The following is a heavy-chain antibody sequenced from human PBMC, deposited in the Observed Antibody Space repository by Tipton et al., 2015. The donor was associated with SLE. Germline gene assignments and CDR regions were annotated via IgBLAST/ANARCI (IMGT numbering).Heavy chain of an antibody. D-gene: IGHD4-11*01. Sequence: VQLVQSGAEVKRPGESLKISCKGSGYNFTNYWIAWVRQMPGKGLEWMGIIYPDSDTTYSPSLQGQVTISTDKSISTAYLQWSSLKASDTAMYYCARAVPTNLAPDYWGQGTLVTVSS. CDR1: GYNFTNYW. J-gene: IGHJ4*02. V-gene: IGHV5-51*01. CDR2: IYPDSDT. CDR3: ARAVPTNLAPDY.